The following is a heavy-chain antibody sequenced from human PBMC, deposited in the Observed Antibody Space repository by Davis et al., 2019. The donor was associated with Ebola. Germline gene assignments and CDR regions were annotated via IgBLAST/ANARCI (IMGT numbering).Heavy chain of an antibody. CDR2: IKSRTDGGTT. J-gene: IGHJ4*02. Sequence: GESLKISCAASGFTFNNAWMSWVRQAPGKGLEWVGRIKSRTDGGTTEYAAPVKGRFTISRDDSKNTLYLQMNSLKTEDTAVYYCTTDLFRYCISTSCYHFDYWGQGTLVTVSS. D-gene: IGHD2-2*01. V-gene: IGHV3-15*01. CDR3: TTDLFRYCISTSCYHFDY. CDR1: GFTFNNAW.